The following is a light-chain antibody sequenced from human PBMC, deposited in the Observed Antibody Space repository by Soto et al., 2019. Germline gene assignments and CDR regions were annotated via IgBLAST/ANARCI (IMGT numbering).Light chain of an antibody. CDR3: QQYSSSGT. CDR2: GAS. CDR1: QSVSNNY. Sequence: EIVLTQSPGTLSLSPGERATLSCRASQSVSNNYLAWYQQKPGQAPRLLIYGASKRATGIADRFSGSGSGTDFTLTSSRLEPEDFAVYYCQQYSSSGTFGQGTKVEIK. V-gene: IGKV3-20*01. J-gene: IGKJ1*01.